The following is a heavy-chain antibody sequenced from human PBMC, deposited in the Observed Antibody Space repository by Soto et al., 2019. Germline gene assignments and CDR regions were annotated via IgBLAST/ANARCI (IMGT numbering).Heavy chain of an antibody. J-gene: IGHJ4*02. D-gene: IGHD3-22*01. CDR2: IYYSGST. V-gene: IGHV4-31*03. CDR1: GGSISSGGYY. Sequence: QVQLQESGPGLVKPSQTLSLTCTVSGGSISSGGYYWSWIRQHPGKGLEWNGYIYYSGSTYYNPSFNSRVTISVDTSKNQFSLKLSSVTAADTAVYYCARDSSSGYYYGFDYWGQGTLVTVSS. CDR3: ARDSSSGYYYGFDY.